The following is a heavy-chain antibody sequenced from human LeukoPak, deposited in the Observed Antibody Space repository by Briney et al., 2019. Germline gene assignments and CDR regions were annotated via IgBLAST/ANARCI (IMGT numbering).Heavy chain of an antibody. J-gene: IGHJ4*02. D-gene: IGHD3-9*01. V-gene: IGHV3-23*01. CDR1: GFTFSSYA. Sequence: GGSLRLSCAASGFTFSSYAMSWVRQAPGKGLGLVSAISGSGGSTYYADSVKGRFTISRDNSKNTLYLQMNSLRAEDTAVYYCASLTYYDILTGPVDYWGQGTLVTVSS. CDR3: ASLTYYDILTGPVDY. CDR2: ISGSGGST.